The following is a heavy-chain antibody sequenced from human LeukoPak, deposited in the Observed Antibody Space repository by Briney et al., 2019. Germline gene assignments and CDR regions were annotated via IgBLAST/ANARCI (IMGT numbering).Heavy chain of an antibody. V-gene: IGHV3-48*01. Sequence: GGSLRLSCAASGFTSSSYSMNWVRQAPGKGLEWVSYISSSSSTIYYADSVKGRFTISRDNAKNSLYLQMNSLRAEDTAVYYCARAIGYSYGYAIYYYYMDVWGKGTTVTVSS. CDR1: GFTSSSYS. J-gene: IGHJ6*03. CDR3: ARAIGYSYGYAIYYYYMDV. CDR2: ISSSSSTI. D-gene: IGHD5-18*01.